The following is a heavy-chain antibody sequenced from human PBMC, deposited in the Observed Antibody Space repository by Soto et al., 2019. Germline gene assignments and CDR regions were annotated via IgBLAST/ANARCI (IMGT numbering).Heavy chain of an antibody. V-gene: IGHV4-34*01. D-gene: IGHD3-10*01. Sequence: SETLSLTCAVYGGSFSGYYWSWIRQPPGKGLEWIGEINHSGSTNYNPSIKSRVTISVDTSKNQFSLKLSSVTAADTPVYYCARGWSYYYGSGSYKFDYWGQGTLVTVSS. J-gene: IGHJ4*02. CDR3: ARGWSYYYGSGSYKFDY. CDR2: INHSGST. CDR1: GGSFSGYY.